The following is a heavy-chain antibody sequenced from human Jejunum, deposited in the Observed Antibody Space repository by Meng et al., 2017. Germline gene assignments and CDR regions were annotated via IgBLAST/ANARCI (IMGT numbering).Heavy chain of an antibody. D-gene: IGHD6-13*01. CDR1: GYTFTTLD. CDR3: ARGVAAGFDY. CDR2: MNPNSGIT. J-gene: IGHJ4*02. Sequence: QVQLVQSVAEVKKPGASVKVSCEASGYTFTTLDINWVRQAAGQGLEWMGWMNPNSGITGYALKFRGRVTMTRDTSINTAYMELSSLTSEDTAIYYCARGVAAGFDYWGQGTLVTVSS. V-gene: IGHV1-8*01.